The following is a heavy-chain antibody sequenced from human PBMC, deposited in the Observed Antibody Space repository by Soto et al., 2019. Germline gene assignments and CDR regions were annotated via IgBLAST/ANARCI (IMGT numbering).Heavy chain of an antibody. CDR3: AKQVRDGTSSPYYFDY. Sequence: LRXSVAGSITTYSNYAISWVRQAPGKGLEWVSAISSAVNTYYADSVKGRFTISRDNSNNTLSLQMNSLRAEDTAVYYCAKQVRDGTSSPYYFDYWGQGTLVTV. CDR2: ISSAVNT. V-gene: IGHV3-23*01. D-gene: IGHD6-6*01. CDR1: ITTYSNYA. J-gene: IGHJ4*02.